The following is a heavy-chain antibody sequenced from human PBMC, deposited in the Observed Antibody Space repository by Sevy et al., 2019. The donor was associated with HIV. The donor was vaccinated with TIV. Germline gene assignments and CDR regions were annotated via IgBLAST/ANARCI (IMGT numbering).Heavy chain of an antibody. CDR3: ARAGKLYSGYTYGSIDF. CDR1: GYTFTGDY. J-gene: IGHJ4*02. Sequence: ASVKVSCKASGYTFTGDYMHWVRQTPGQGLEWMGWINPKRGDTKYAQRFQGRVTMTRDRSISTAYMELSRLSSDKTAVYYCARAGKLYSGYTYGSIDFWGQGTLVTVSS. D-gene: IGHD5-18*01. CDR2: INPKRGDT. V-gene: IGHV1-2*02.